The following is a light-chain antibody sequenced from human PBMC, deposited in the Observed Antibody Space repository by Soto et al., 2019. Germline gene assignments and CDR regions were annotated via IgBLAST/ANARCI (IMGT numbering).Light chain of an antibody. CDR3: QHYPTWPYT. V-gene: IGKV3-15*01. CDR2: GAS. Sequence: EIVMTQSPVTLSVSPGERATLSCRASQSVSSNLAWYQQKPGQAPRLLIYGASTRATGIPARFGGSGSGTEFTLTISSVQSEDFAVYYCQHYPTWPYTFGQGTKLEIK. CDR1: QSVSSN. J-gene: IGKJ2*01.